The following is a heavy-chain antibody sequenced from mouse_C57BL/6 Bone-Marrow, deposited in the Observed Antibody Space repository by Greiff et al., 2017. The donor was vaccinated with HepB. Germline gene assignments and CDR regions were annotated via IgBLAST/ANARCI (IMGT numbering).Heavy chain of an antibody. CDR3: ARHEGIYYGGSGFAY. V-gene: IGHV1-62-2*01. Sequence: QVHVKQSGAELVKPGASVKLSCKASGYTFTEYTIHWVKQRSGQGLEWIGWFYPGSGSIKYNEKFKDKATLTADKSSSTVDMELSRLTSADSAVYFCARHEGIYYGGSGFAYWGQGTLVTVSA. CDR2: FYPGSGSI. D-gene: IGHD2-13*01. CDR1: GYTFTEYT. J-gene: IGHJ3*01.